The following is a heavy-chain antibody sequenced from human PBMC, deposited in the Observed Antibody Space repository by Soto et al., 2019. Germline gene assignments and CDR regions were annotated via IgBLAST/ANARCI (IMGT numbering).Heavy chain of an antibody. V-gene: IGHV3-23*01. CDR3: AREFASGSPNYDY. Sequence: GGSLRLSCAASGFTFSSYAMSWVRQAPGKGLEWVSTFTNYGATYYADSVKGQFTISRDNSKNTLYLQMNSLRAEDTAVYYCAREFASGSPNYDYWGLGTLVTVSS. D-gene: IGHD3-10*01. CDR2: FTNYGAT. J-gene: IGHJ4*02. CDR1: GFTFSSYA.